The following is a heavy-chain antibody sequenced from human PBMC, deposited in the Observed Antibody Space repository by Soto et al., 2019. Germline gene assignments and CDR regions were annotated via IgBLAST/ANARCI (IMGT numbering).Heavy chain of an antibody. V-gene: IGHV3-21*01. Sequence: EVQLVESGGGLVRPGGSLRLSCAASGFTFSSYSMNWVRQAPGKGLEWVSSITSSSSYIYYADSVKGRFTISRDNAKKSLYLQMNSLRAEDTAVYYCASEQWAGGMDVWGQGTTVTVSS. J-gene: IGHJ6*02. D-gene: IGHD6-19*01. CDR2: ITSSSSYI. CDR3: ASEQWAGGMDV. CDR1: GFTFSSYS.